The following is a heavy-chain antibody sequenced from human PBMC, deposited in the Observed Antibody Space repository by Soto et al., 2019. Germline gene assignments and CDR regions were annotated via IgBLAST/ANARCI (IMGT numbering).Heavy chain of an antibody. Sequence: KASETLSLTCAVYGGSFSGYYWSWIRQPPGKGLEWIGEINHSGSTNYNPSLKSRVTISVDTSKNQFSLKLSSVTAADTAVYYCARGRSYDSSGALAFDIWGQGTMVTVSS. V-gene: IGHV4-34*01. CDR1: GGSFSGYY. D-gene: IGHD3-22*01. J-gene: IGHJ3*02. CDR3: ARGRSYDSSGALAFDI. CDR2: INHSGST.